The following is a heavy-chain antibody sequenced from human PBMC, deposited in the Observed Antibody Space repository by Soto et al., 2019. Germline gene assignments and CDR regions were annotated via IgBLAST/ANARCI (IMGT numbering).Heavy chain of an antibody. D-gene: IGHD2-21*01. Sequence: EVQLLESGGDLVQPGGSLRLSCAASGFTFNTYAMGWVRQAPGKGLEWVSGISDSGGRTFYADSVKGRFTISRDNSKNTLYLQMYSLRAEDTAVYYCAKDGVGALWATLYYFDYWGQGTLVIVSS. V-gene: IGHV3-23*01. CDR1: GFTFNTYA. CDR3: AKDGVGALWATLYYFDY. CDR2: ISDSGGRT. J-gene: IGHJ4*02.